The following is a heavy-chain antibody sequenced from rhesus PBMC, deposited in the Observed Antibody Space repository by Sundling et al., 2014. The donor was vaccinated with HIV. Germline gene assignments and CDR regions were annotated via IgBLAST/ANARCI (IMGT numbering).Heavy chain of an antibody. CDR2: IYGSSTST. CDR3: ARDWRSGGYSLQFFDF. Sequence: QVQLQESGPGLVKPSETLSLTCTVSGASISSFWWSWIRQPPGKGLEWIGSIYGSSTSTNYNPSLKSRVTLSVDTSKNQFSLKLRSVTAADTAVYYCARDWRSGGYSLQFFDFWAQGVLVTVSS. J-gene: IGHJ4*01. CDR1: GASISSFW. V-gene: IGHV4S10*01. D-gene: IGHD5-24*01.